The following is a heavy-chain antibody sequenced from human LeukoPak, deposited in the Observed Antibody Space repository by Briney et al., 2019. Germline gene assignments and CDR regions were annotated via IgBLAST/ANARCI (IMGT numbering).Heavy chain of an antibody. Sequence: APVKVSCKASGYTFTSHDINWVRQAAGQGLEWMGWMNANSGNTGYAQKFQGRVIMTRNTSINTAYMELSSLRSEDTAVYYCARVWFGAKDDDYWGQGTLATVSS. CDR2: MNANSGNT. CDR1: GYTFTSHD. D-gene: IGHD3-10*01. J-gene: IGHJ4*02. V-gene: IGHV1-8*01. CDR3: ARVWFGAKDDDY.